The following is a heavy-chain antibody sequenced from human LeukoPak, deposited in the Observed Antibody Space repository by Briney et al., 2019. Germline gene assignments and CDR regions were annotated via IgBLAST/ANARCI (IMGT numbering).Heavy chain of an antibody. D-gene: IGHD5-24*01. CDR3: TTEATYPVDY. CDR2: ISYDGSNK. J-gene: IGHJ4*02. Sequence: GGSLRLSCAASGFTFSSYGMHWVRQAPGKGLEWVAVISYDGSNKYYADSVKGRFTISRDNSKNTLYLQMNSLKTEDTAVYYCTTEATYPVDYWGQGTLVTVSS. V-gene: IGHV3-30*03. CDR1: GFTFSSYG.